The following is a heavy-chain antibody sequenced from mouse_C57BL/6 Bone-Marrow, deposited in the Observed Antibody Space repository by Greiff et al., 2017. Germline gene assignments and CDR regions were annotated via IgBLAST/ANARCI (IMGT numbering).Heavy chain of an antibody. V-gene: IGHV1-61*01. D-gene: IGHD2-1*01. CDR2: IYPSDSET. CDR1: GYTFTSYW. Sequence: QVQLQQPGAELVRPGSSVTLSCKASGYTFTSYWMDWVKQRPGQGLEWIGNIYPSDSETPYNQKFNDKATLTVDKSSSTAYMQLSRLTSEDSAVYYCAYGNCPFDYWGQGTTLTVSS. CDR3: AYGNCPFDY. J-gene: IGHJ2*01.